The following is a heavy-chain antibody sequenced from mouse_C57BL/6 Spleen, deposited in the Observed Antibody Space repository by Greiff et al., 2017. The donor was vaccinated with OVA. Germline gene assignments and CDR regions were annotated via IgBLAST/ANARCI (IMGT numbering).Heavy chain of an antibody. CDR2: INPGSGGT. Sequence: LQESGAELVRPGTSVKVSCKASGYAFTNYLIEWVKQRPGQGLEWIGVINPGSGGTNYNEKFKGKATLTADKSSSTAYMQLSSLTSEDSAVYFCARSRGNWDYWGQGTTLTVSS. J-gene: IGHJ2*01. V-gene: IGHV1-54*01. CDR3: ARSRGNWDY. CDR1: GYAFTNYL.